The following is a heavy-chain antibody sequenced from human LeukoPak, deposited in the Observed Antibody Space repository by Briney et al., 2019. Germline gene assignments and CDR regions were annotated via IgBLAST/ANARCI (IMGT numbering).Heavy chain of an antibody. J-gene: IGHJ4*02. CDR2: IIPIFGTA. Sequence: GASVKVSCKASGGTFSSYAISWVRQAPGQGLEWMGGIIPIFGTANYAQKFQGRVTITADESTSTAYMELSSLRSEDTAVYYCARRCSGGSCLDYWGQGTLVTVSS. CDR1: GGTFSSYA. CDR3: ARRCSGGSCLDY. D-gene: IGHD2-15*01. V-gene: IGHV1-69*13.